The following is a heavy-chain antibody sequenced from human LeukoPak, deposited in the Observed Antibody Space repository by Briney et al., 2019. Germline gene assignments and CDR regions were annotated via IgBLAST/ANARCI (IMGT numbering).Heavy chain of an antibody. CDR1: GFTFSSYE. CDR2: ISSSGSTI. J-gene: IGHJ6*04. CDR3: AELGITMIGGV. Sequence: AGESLRLSCAASGFTFSSYEMNWVRQAPGKGLEWVSYISSSGSTIYYADSVKGRFTISRDNAKNSLYLQMNSLRAEDTAVYYCAELGITMIGGVWGKGTTVTISS. V-gene: IGHV3-48*03. D-gene: IGHD3-10*02.